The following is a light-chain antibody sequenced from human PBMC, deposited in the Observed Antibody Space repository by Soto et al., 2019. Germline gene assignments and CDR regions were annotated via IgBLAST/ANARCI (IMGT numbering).Light chain of an antibody. CDR3: QSYDSSLRVV. V-gene: IGLV1-40*01. CDR2: DNN. J-gene: IGLJ2*01. CDR1: RSNIGAGYD. Sequence: QPVLTQSPSVSGAPGQRVTISCTGSRSNIGAGYDVHWYQQLPGTAPKLLIYDNNNRPSGVPDRFSGSKSGTSASLAITGLQAEDEANYYCQSYDSSLRVVFGGGTKLTVL.